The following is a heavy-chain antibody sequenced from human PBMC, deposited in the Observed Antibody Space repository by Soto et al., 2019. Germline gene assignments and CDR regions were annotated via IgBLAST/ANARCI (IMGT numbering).Heavy chain of an antibody. V-gene: IGHV1-69*02. Sequence: SVKVYYKASGNTFSSYTISWVRQAPGQGLEWMGRIIPILGIANYAQKFQGRVTITADKSTSTAYMELSSLRSEDTAVFYCAMFDTLFGLNYYYCDMYVCCKGATVTVSS. CDR1: GNTFSSYT. CDR3: AMFDTLFGLNYYYCDMYV. CDR2: IIPILGIA. D-gene: IGHD2-2*02. J-gene: IGHJ6*03.